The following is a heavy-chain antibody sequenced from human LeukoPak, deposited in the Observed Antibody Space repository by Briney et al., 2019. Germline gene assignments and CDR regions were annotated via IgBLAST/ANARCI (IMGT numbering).Heavy chain of an antibody. CDR1: GYSISSGYY. D-gene: IGHD2-2*01. CDR2: IYHSGST. Sequence: SETLSLTCTVSGYSISSGYYWGWVRQPPGKGLEWIGTIYHSGSTYYNPSLKSRVTISVDTSKNQFSLKLTSVTAADTAVYYCARVRGYCSSTICYRYYFDYWGQGTLVTVSS. J-gene: IGHJ4*02. V-gene: IGHV4-38-2*02. CDR3: ARVRGYCSSTICYRYYFDY.